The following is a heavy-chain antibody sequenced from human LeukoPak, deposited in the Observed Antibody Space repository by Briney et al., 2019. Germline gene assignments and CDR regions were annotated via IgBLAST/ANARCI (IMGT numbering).Heavy chain of an antibody. CDR3: ARVHPRTMDV. CDR2: ISSSSSYK. Sequence: GGSLRLSCAASGFTFSSYIMNWVRQAPGKGLEWVSSISSSSSYKYYADSVKGRFTISRDNAKNSLYLQMNSLRAEDTAVYYCARVHPRTMDVWGKGTTVTVSS. J-gene: IGHJ6*03. CDR1: GFTFSSYI. V-gene: IGHV3-21*01.